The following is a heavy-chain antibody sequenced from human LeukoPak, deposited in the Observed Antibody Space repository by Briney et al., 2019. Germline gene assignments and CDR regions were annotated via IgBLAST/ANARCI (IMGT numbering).Heavy chain of an antibody. Sequence: SETLSLTCTVSGGSISSSSYYWGWIRQPPGKGLEWIGSIYYSGSTYYNPSLKSRVTISVDTSKNQFSLKLSSVTAADTAVYYCARRACSSTSCYRNGFDPWGQGTLVTVSS. CDR2: IYYSGST. CDR1: GGSISSSSYY. J-gene: IGHJ5*02. D-gene: IGHD2-2*02. CDR3: ARRACSSTSCYRNGFDP. V-gene: IGHV4-39*01.